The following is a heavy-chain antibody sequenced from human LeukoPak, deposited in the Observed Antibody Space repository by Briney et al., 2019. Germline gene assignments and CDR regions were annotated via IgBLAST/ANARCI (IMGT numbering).Heavy chain of an antibody. V-gene: IGHV1-69*13. CDR3: ARGDCYGSCSSYNHFDY. Sequence: EASVKVSCKASGGTFSSYAISWVRQAPGQGLEWMGGIIPIFGTANYAQKFQGRVTITADESTSTAYMELSSLRSEDTAVYYCARGDCYGSCSSYNHFDYWGQGTLVTVSS. CDR1: GGTFSSYA. D-gene: IGHD3-10*01. J-gene: IGHJ4*02. CDR2: IIPIFGTA.